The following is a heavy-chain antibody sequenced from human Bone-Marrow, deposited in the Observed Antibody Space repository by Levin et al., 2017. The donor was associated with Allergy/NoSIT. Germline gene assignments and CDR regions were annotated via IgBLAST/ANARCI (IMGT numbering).Heavy chain of an antibody. J-gene: IGHJ3*01. CDR2: ISYDGSNK. CDR3: ARGGWALCRERDDFDV. V-gene: IGHV3-30-3*01. Sequence: GESLKISCAASGFTFSSYAMHWVRQAPGKGLEWVAVISYDGSNKYYGDSVKGRFSISRDNSKNTLYLQMNTLRVEDTAVYYCARGGWALCRERDDFDVWGKGTMVTVSS. CDR1: GFTFSSYA. D-gene: IGHD1-26*01.